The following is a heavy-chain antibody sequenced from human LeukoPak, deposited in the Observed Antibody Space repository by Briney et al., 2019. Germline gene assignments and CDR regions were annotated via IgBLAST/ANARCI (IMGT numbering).Heavy chain of an antibody. Sequence: GGSLRLSCAASGFTFSSYGMHWVRQAPGKGLEWVAVISYDGSNKYYADSVKGRFTISRDNSKNTLYLQMNSLRAEDTAVFYCAREDMITFGGVPGWFDPWGQGTLVTVSS. V-gene: IGHV3-30*03. CDR1: GFTFSSYG. J-gene: IGHJ5*02. CDR3: AREDMITFGGVPGWFDP. D-gene: IGHD3-16*01. CDR2: ISYDGSNK.